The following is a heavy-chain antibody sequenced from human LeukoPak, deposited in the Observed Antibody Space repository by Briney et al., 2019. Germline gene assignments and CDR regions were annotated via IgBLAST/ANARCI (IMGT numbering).Heavy chain of an antibody. CDR1: GFTFSSYA. D-gene: IGHD4-17*01. CDR3: ARIMTTVTTVEY. CDR2: ISYDGSNK. V-gene: IGHV3-30*04. J-gene: IGHJ4*02. Sequence: GGSLRLSCAASGFTFSSYAMHWVRQAPGKGLEWVAVISYDGSNKYYADSVKGRFTISRDNSKNTLYLQMNSLRAEDTAVYYCARIMTTVTTVEYWGQGTLVTVSS.